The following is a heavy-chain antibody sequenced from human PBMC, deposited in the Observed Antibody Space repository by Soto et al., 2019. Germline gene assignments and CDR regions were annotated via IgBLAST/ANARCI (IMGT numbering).Heavy chain of an antibody. CDR3: AREGGESSDGLYYFDS. Sequence: SETLSLTCTVSGGSFSSSSYYWGWVRQPPGKGLEWVGNIYYSGTTYYNPSLKSRLAISIDTSKNQFSLKLSSVTAADTAVYFCAREGGESSDGLYYFDSWGQGSLVTVSS. J-gene: IGHJ4*02. CDR1: GGSFSSSSYY. D-gene: IGHD3-16*01. CDR2: IYYSGTT. V-gene: IGHV4-39*07.